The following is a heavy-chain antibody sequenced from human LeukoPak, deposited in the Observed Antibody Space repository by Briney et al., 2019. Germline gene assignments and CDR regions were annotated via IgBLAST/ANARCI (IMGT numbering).Heavy chain of an antibody. Sequence: SETLSLTCTVSGGSISSYYWSWIRQPPGKGLEWIGEINHSGSTNYNPSLKSRVTISVDTSKNQFSLKLSSVTAADTAVYYCARSKRGYSYAWGQGTLVTVSS. J-gene: IGHJ5*02. V-gene: IGHV4-34*01. CDR3: ARSKRGYSYA. CDR2: INHSGST. CDR1: GGSISSYY. D-gene: IGHD5-18*01.